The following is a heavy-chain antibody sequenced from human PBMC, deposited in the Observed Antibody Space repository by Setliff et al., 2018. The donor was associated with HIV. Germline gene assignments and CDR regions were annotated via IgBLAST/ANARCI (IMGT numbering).Heavy chain of an antibody. D-gene: IGHD1-26*01. Sequence: PGGSLRLSCAASGFTFKKYAMSWVRHAPGKGLEWVSVISGSGESIYHTDSVKGRFTISRDNFKNTLYLQMNSLRAEDTAIYYCAKVMITTTWAFDFWGQGTPVTVSS. J-gene: IGHJ4*02. V-gene: IGHV3-23*01. CDR3: AKVMITTTWAFDF. CDR1: GFTFKKYA. CDR2: ISGSGESI.